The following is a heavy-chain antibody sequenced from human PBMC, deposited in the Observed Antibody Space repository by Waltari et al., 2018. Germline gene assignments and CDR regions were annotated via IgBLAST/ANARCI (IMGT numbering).Heavy chain of an antibody. Sequence: QLQLQESGPGLVKPSETLSLTCTVSGVSISRRSDYWGWIRQPPGKGLEWIANIYYTGNTYYNASLKSRVTISVDTSKNQFSLKMRSVTAADTAVYYCARLARYGDSGLDYWGQGTLVSVSS. J-gene: IGHJ4*02. CDR3: ARLARYGDSGLDY. CDR1: GVSISRRSDY. V-gene: IGHV4-39*01. CDR2: IYYTGNT. D-gene: IGHD4-17*01.